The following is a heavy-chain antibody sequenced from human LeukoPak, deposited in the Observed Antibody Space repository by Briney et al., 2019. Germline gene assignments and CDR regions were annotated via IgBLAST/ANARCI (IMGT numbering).Heavy chain of an antibody. Sequence: GASVMVSCKASGYTFTSYYMHWVRQAPGQGLEWMGIINPSGGSTSYAQKFQGRVTMTRDTSTSTVYMELSSLRSEDTAVYYCARAPPHYVWGSYRYFFDYWGQGTLVTVSS. CDR3: ARAPPHYVWGSYRYFFDY. CDR2: INPSGGST. J-gene: IGHJ4*02. V-gene: IGHV1-46*01. CDR1: GYTFTSYY. D-gene: IGHD3-16*02.